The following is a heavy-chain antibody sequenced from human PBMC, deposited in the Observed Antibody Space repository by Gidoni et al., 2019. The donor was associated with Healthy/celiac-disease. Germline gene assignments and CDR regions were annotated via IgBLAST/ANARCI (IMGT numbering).Heavy chain of an antibody. D-gene: IGHD3-3*01. V-gene: IGHV4-31*03. CDR3: ARTGQYDFWSGYHPSYFDY. J-gene: IGHJ4*02. CDR2: IHYSGST. Sequence: QVQLQESGPGLVKPSQTLSLTCTVAGGPISSGGYYWSWIRQHPGRGLEWIGYIHYSGSTYYNPSLKSRVTISVDTSKNQFSLKLSSVTAADTAVYYCARTGQYDFWSGYHPSYFDYWGQGTLVTVSS. CDR1: GGPISSGGYY.